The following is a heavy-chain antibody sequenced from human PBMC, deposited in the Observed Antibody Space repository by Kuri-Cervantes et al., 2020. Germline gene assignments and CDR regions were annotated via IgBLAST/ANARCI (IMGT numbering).Heavy chain of an antibody. D-gene: IGHD6-19*01. CDR1: GGSISSYY. Sequence: SETLSLTCTVSGGSISSYYWSWIRQPPGKGLEWIGYIYYSGSTNYNPSLKSRVTISVDTSKNQFSLRLSSVTAADAAVYYCAREPNKTSSGWYGGGFDYWGQGTLVTVSS. CDR3: AREPNKTSSGWYGGGFDY. CDR2: IYYSGST. V-gene: IGHV4-59*01. J-gene: IGHJ4*02.